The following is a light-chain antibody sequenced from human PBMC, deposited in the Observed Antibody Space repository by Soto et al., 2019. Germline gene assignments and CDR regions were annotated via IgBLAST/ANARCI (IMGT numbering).Light chain of an antibody. V-gene: IGKV1-5*03. Sequence: DIQITHSPSTLSVSVGYRVTITCRASQTISSWLSWYQQKPGKAPKLLIYKASTLKSGVPSRFSGSGSGTEFTLTISSLQPDDFATYYCQHYNSYSEAFGQ. CDR2: KAS. CDR3: QHYNSYSEA. J-gene: IGKJ1*01. CDR1: QTISSW.